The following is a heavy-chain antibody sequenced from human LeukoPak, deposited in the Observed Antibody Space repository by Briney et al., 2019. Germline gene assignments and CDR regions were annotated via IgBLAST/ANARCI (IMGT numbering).Heavy chain of an antibody. CDR2: INHIGTT. V-gene: IGHV4-34*01. CDR3: ARLVVTAPQYHYYMDV. Sequence: SETLSLTCNVSGGSFNGYYWTWIRQTPGKGLEWIAEINHIGTTNHNPSLKSRVTVSTDTSKKQFFLKLTSVTAADTALYYCARLVVTAPQYHYYMDVWGEGTTVTVSS. J-gene: IGHJ6*03. D-gene: IGHD2-21*02. CDR1: GGSFNGYY.